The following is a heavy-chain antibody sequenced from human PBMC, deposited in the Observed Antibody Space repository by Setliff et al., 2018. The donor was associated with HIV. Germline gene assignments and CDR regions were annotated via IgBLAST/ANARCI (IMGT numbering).Heavy chain of an antibody. CDR3: ASPRGYCSGGTCHFWYFDL. J-gene: IGHJ2*01. CDR1: GGSISSSTYY. D-gene: IGHD2-15*01. Sequence: PSETLSLTCTVSGGSISSSTYYWGWIRQPPGKGLERIGTISYSGSTYYNPSLKSRVIISVDTSKNQFSLKLSSVTAADTAVYYCASPRGYCSGGTCHFWYFDLWGRGTLVTVSS. V-gene: IGHV4-39*01. CDR2: ISYSGST.